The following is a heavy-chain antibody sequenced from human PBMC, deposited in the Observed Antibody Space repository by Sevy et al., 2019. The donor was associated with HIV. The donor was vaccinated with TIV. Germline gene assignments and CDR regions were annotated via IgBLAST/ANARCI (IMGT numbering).Heavy chain of an antibody. Sequence: SQTLSLTCAISGDSVSSNSAAWNWIRQSPSRGLEWLGRTYYRSKWYNDYAVSVKSRITINPDTSKSQFSLQLNSVTPEDTGVYYCARATLRFFRNSFYYYYGMDVWGEGTTVTVS. V-gene: IGHV6-1*01. D-gene: IGHD3-3*01. CDR1: GDSVSSNSAA. CDR3: ARATLRFFRNSFYYYYGMDV. J-gene: IGHJ6*02. CDR2: TYYRSKWYN.